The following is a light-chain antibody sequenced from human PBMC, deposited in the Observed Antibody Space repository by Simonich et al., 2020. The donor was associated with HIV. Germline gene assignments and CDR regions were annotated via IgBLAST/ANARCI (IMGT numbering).Light chain of an antibody. J-gene: IGKJ1*01. CDR2: GAS. Sequence: EIVMTQSPATLSLSPGEKATLSCRASQSVSNNLAGYQKKPGQAPRLLISGASIRANGIPARFSGSGSGTEFTLTISSLQSEDFAVYYCQQYNNWPPATFGQGTKVEIK. CDR1: QSVSNN. V-gene: IGKV3-15*01. CDR3: QQYNNWPPAT.